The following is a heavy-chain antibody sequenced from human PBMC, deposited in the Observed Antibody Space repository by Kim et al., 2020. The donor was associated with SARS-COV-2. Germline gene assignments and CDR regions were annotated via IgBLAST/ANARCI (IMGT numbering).Heavy chain of an antibody. Sequence: YSTSLKTRLTISKDTSKNQVVLTMTNMDPVYTATYYCARMSGSYSRTFDYWGQGTLVTVSS. CDR3: ARMSGSYSRTFDY. V-gene: IGHV2-70*01. D-gene: IGHD1-26*01. J-gene: IGHJ4*02.